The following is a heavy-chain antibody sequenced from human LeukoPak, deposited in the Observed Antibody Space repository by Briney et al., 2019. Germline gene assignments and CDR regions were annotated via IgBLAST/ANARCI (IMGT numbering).Heavy chain of an antibody. Sequence: GGSLRLSCAATGFNFRKHWMSWVRQSIGKGLEWVSYISSSGSTIYYADSVKGRFTISRDNAKNSLYLQMNSLRAEDTAVYYRARVGWGLWSFLDYWGQGTLVTVSS. V-gene: IGHV3-48*03. CDR3: ARVGWGLWSFLDY. J-gene: IGHJ4*02. CDR1: GFNFRKHW. D-gene: IGHD5-18*01. CDR2: ISSSGSTI.